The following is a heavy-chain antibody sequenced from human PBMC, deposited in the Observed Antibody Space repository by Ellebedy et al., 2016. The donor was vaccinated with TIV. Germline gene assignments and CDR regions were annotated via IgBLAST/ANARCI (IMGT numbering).Heavy chain of an antibody. D-gene: IGHD3-3*01. CDR3: ARTSPPDYYYYYYGMDV. V-gene: IGHV1-69*13. CDR2: IIPIFGTA. CDR1: GGTFSSYA. Sequence: SVKVSXXASGGTFSSYAISWVRQAPGQGLEWMGGIIPIFGTANYAQKFQGRVTITADESTSTAYMELSSLRSEDTAVYYCARTSPPDYYYYYYGMDVWGQGTTVTVSS. J-gene: IGHJ6*02.